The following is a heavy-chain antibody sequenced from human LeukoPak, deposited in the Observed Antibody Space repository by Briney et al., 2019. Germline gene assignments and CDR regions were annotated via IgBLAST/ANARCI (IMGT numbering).Heavy chain of an antibody. CDR1: GGSINSYY. Sequence: SETLSLTCTVSGGSINSYYWSWIRQSPGKGLEWIGYIYDRESINYNPSLESRVTISVDTSKSQFSLRLSSVTAADTAVYYCARGPRAYSSGWYGNYWGQGTLVTVSS. CDR2: IYDRESI. V-gene: IGHV4-59*12. J-gene: IGHJ4*02. CDR3: ARGPRAYSSGWYGNY. D-gene: IGHD6-19*01.